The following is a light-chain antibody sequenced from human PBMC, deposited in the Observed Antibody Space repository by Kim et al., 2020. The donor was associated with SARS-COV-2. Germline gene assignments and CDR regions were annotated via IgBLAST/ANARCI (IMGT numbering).Light chain of an antibody. CDR2: GAS. V-gene: IGKV3-20*01. J-gene: IGKJ2*01. Sequence: EIVMTQSPGTLSLSPGERATLSCRASQSLSGSYVAWYQQKAGQAPRLLIFGASSRATGIPDRFSGSESGTDFTLTISRLGPEDFAVYYCQQYGTSPYTFGQGTKLEI. CDR1: QSLSGSY. CDR3: QQYGTSPYT.